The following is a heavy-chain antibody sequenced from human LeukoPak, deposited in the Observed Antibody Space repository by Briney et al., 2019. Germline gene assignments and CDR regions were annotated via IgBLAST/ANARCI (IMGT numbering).Heavy chain of an antibody. CDR2: IYYSGST. CDR3: ARGLGRSESTDKYYYDSSGYYGGVLYDY. J-gene: IGHJ4*02. D-gene: IGHD3-22*01. V-gene: IGHV4-59*01. CDR1: GGSISSYY. Sequence: SETLSLTCTVSGGSISSYYWSWIRQPPGKGLEWIGYIYYSGSTNYNPSLKSRVTISVDTSKNQFSLKLSSVTAADTAVYYCARGLGRSESTDKYYYDSSGYYGGVLYDYWGQGTLVTVSS.